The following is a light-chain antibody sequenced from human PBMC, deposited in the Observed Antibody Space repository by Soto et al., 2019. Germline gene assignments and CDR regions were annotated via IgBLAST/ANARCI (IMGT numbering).Light chain of an antibody. J-gene: IGKJ2*01. CDR1: QILNNR. Sequence: DIQMTQSPSTLYASVGDRVTITCRASQILNNRLSWYQQNPGKAANILFSGAFNLQSGVPARFGGGGSATDFTLTISSLQPKNFATYYFQQSYITLYSFGQG. V-gene: IGKV1-39*01. CDR3: QQSYITLYS. CDR2: GAF.